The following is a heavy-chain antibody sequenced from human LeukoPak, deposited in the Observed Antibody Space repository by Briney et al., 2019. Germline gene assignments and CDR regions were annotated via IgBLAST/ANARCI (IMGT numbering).Heavy chain of an antibody. V-gene: IGHV4-39*07. CDR1: GGSISSSSYY. J-gene: IGHJ4*02. CDR3: ARDPGYYDTSGYPAYFDY. CDR2: IYHSGST. D-gene: IGHD3-22*01. Sequence: SETLSLTCTVSGGSISSSSYYWGWIRQPPGKGLEWIGSIYHSGSTYYNPSLKSRVTISVDTSKNQFSLKLSSVTAADTAVYYCARDPGYYDTSGYPAYFDYWGQGTLVTVSS.